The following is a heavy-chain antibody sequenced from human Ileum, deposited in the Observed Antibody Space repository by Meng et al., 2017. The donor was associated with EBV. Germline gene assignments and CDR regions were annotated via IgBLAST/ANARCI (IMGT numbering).Heavy chain of an antibody. D-gene: IGHD3-22*01. J-gene: IGHJ4*02. Sequence: QTQVQEAGPGLGQPSHTRYPTSAVYGGSNRSGGYDWSWIRRPPGKGLEWIGYIYKRGSTYYNPSLTSRVTISVDTSKNQFFLKLGSVTAADTGVYYCARGGDTSGYSLDYWGQGILVTVSS. CDR3: ARGGDTSGYSLDY. CDR2: IYKRGST. V-gene: IGHV4-30-4*01. CDR1: GGSNRSGGYD.